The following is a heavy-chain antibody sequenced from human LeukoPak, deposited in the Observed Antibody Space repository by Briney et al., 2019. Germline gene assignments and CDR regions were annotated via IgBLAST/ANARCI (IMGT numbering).Heavy chain of an antibody. V-gene: IGHV1-8*01. CDR2: MNPNSGNT. CDR3: ARPPDQIAIADPEYYFDY. Sequence: ASVKVSCKASGYTFTSYDINWVRQATGQGLEWMGWMNPNSGNTGYAQKFQGRVTMTRNTSISTAYMELSSLRSEDTAVYYCARPPDQIAIADPEYYFDYWGQGTLVTVSS. CDR1: GYTFTSYD. J-gene: IGHJ4*02. D-gene: IGHD1-14*01.